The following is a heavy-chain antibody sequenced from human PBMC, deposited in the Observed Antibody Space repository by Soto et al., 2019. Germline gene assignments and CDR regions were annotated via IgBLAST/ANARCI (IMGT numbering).Heavy chain of an antibody. D-gene: IGHD3-22*01. CDR2: ARDKPQGYST. J-gene: IGHJ4*02. V-gene: IGHV3-72*01. CDR1: GFTLSDHS. Sequence: EVQLVESGGGLVQPGGSLRLSCAGSGFTLSDHSIDGVLQAPGKGLEWVGLARDKPQGYSTAYAASVKGRFTTSRDESKNSAYLQMNCLNTEDTAVYYCVRATYFSDSSGYTRCLDFWGQGTLVTVSS. CDR3: VRATYFSDSSGYTRCLDF.